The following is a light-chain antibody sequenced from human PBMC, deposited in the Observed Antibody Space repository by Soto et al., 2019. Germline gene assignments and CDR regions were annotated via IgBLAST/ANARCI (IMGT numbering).Light chain of an antibody. CDR2: DAS. J-gene: IGKJ1*01. CDR3: QQSYYNPT. V-gene: IGKV1-39*01. CDR1: QDINIY. Sequence: DIQMTQSPSSLFASVGDRVTITCQATQDINIYLNWYQQKPGKAPNLLIYDASNLQSGVPSRFSGSGSGTDFTLTISSLQREDFATYYCQQSYYNPTFGQGTKVDIK.